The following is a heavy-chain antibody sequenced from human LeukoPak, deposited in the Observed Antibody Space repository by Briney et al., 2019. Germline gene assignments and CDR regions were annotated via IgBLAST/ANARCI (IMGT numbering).Heavy chain of an antibody. V-gene: IGHV3-53*01. CDR1: GFTFGSYS. Sequence: GGSLRLSCAASGFTFGSYSMSWVRQAPGKGLEWVSVIYSGGSTYYADSVKGRFTISRDNSKNTLYLQMNSLRAEDTAVYYCARCFAKGPSRDWGQGTLVTVSS. J-gene: IGHJ4*02. CDR2: IYSGGST. CDR3: ARCFAKGPSRD.